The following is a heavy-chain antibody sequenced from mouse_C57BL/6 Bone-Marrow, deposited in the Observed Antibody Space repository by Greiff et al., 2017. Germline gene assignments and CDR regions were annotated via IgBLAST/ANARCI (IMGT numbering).Heavy chain of an antibody. CDR1: GYTFTSYW. J-gene: IGHJ4*01. Sequence: VQLQQSGAELVKPGASVKLSCKASGYTFTSYWMQWVKQRPGQGLEWIGEIDPSDSYTNDNQKFKGKATLTVDTSASTAYMQLSSLTSEDSAVYYCARDCYRYYWGKGTSVTVSS. D-gene: IGHD2-14*01. CDR2: IDPSDSYT. CDR3: ARDCYRYY. V-gene: IGHV1-50*01.